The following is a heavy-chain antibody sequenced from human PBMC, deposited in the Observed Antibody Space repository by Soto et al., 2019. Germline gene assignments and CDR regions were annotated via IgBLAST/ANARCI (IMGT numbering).Heavy chain of an antibody. CDR2: IYYSGST. CDR1: GGSISPYY. V-gene: IGHV4-59*12. D-gene: IGHD3-9*01. Sequence: PSETLSLTCTVSGGSISPYYWSWIRQPPGKGLEWIGYIYYSGSTYYNPSLKSRVTISVDTSKNQFSLKLSSVTAADTAVYYCARDAGDIWFDYWGQGTLVTVSS. J-gene: IGHJ4*02. CDR3: ARDAGDIWFDY.